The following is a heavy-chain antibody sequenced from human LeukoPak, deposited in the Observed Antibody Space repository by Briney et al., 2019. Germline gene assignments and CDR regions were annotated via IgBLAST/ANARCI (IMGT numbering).Heavy chain of an antibody. V-gene: IGHV3-13*01. J-gene: IGHJ4*02. CDR3: ARLDGSGSYDY. D-gene: IGHD3-10*01. Sequence: GGSLRLSCAASGFTFSSYGMHWVRQATGKGLEWVSAIGTAGDTYYPGSVKGRFTISRENAKNSLYLQMNSLRAGDTAVYYCARLDGSGSYDYWGQGTLVTVSS. CDR1: GFTFSSYG. CDR2: IGTAGDT.